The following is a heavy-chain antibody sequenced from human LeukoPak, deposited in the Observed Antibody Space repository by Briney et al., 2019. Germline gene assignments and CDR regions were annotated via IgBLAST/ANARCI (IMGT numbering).Heavy chain of an antibody. CDR2: MNPNSGNT. D-gene: IGHD1-7*01. J-gene: IGHJ4*02. CDR3: ARGPTWTRNYYYFDY. CDR1: GYTFTSYD. Sequence: GASVKVSCKASGYTFTSYDINWVRQATGQGLEWMGWMNPNSGNTGYAQKFQGRVTITGHTSISTAYMELSSLRSEDTAVYYCARGPTWTRNYYYFDYWGQGTLVTVSS. V-gene: IGHV1-8*03.